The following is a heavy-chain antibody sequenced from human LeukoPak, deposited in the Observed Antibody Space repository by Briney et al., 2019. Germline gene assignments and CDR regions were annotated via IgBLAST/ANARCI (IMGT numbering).Heavy chain of an antibody. J-gene: IGHJ4*02. CDR2: IYTSGST. CDR1: GGSISSYY. V-gene: IGHV4-4*07. Sequence: PSETLSLTCTVSGGSISSYYWSWIRQPAGKGLEWIGRIYTSGSTNYNPSLKSRVTMSVDTSKNQFSLKLSSVTAADTAVYYCARSPGVYYYDSSGYLDWGQGTLVTVSS. D-gene: IGHD3-22*01. CDR3: ARSPGVYYYDSSGYLD.